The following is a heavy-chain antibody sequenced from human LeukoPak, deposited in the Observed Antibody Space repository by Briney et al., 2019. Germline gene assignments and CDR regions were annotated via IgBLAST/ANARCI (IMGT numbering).Heavy chain of an antibody. CDR2: IHHKWSS. D-gene: IGHD2-2*01. Sequence: NASETLSLTSAVSGGSVSRSNWGNWVRQPPGKGLEWIGEIHHKWSSNYNPSLKSRVTMSVDKCKNQFSLKLSSVTAADTAVYYCARTEAFCSDTSCSNRFDPWGQGTLVTVSS. CDR1: GGSVSRSNW. CDR3: ARTEAFCSDTSCSNRFDP. V-gene: IGHV4-4*02. J-gene: IGHJ5*02.